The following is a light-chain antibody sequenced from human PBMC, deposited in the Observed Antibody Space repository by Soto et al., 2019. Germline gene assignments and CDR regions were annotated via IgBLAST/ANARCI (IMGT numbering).Light chain of an antibody. CDR2: KAS. CDR3: QQYNSYSWT. CDR1: QSISSW. Sequence: DIQMTQSPSTLSASLGDRVTITCGASQSISSWFAWYQQKPGKAPKLLIYKASSLESGVPSRFRGSGSGTEFTLTISSLQPDDFATYYCQQYNSYSWTFGQGTKVDIK. V-gene: IGKV1-5*03. J-gene: IGKJ1*01.